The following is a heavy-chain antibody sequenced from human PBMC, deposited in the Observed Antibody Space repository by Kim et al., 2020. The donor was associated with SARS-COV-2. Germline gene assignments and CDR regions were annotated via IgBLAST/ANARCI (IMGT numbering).Heavy chain of an antibody. CDR3: ARACSGGWTDFDC. Sequence: GGSLRLSCAASGFTFSSYSMNWVRQAPGKGLEWVSSISSSSNYIYYADSVKGRFTISRDNAKNSLYLQMNSLRAEDTAVYYCARACSGGWTDFDCGGQGTLVTVFS. V-gene: IGHV3-21*01. CDR1: GFTFSSYS. D-gene: IGHD2-15*01. J-gene: IGHJ4*02. CDR2: ISSSSNYI.